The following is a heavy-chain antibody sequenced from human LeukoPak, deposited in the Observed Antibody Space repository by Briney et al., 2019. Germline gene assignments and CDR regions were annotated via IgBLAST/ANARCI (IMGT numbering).Heavy chain of an antibody. Sequence: ASVTVSCTSSGYTLRNYYIYWVRQAPGQGLEWLGWLNPHSGGTNYAQKFQGRVTLTSDTSTSTAYMELSLLTSDDTAIYYCARGLRIINGLDVWGQGTTVIVSS. D-gene: IGHD2-15*01. J-gene: IGHJ6*02. CDR2: LNPHSGGT. V-gene: IGHV1-2*02. CDR1: GYTLRNYY. CDR3: ARGLRIINGLDV.